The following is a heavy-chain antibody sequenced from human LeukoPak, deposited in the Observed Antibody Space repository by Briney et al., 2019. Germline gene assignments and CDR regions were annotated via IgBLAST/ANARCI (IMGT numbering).Heavy chain of an antibody. V-gene: IGHV4-30-2*01. CDR3: ARSVDTAMVNAFDI. D-gene: IGHD5-18*01. J-gene: IGHJ3*02. Sequence: PSETLSLTCAVSGGSISSGGYSWSWIRQPPGKGLEWIGYIYHSGSTYYNPSLKNRVTISVDTSKNQFSLKLSSVTAADTAVYYCARSVDTAMVNAFDIWGQGTMVTVSS. CDR2: IYHSGST. CDR1: GGSISSGGYS.